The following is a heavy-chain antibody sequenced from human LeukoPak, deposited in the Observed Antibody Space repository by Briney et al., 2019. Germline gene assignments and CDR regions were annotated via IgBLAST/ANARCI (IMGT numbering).Heavy chain of an antibody. CDR2: INSSTTHL. D-gene: IGHD2-21*02. V-gene: IGHV3-21*01. CDR1: CFTFRFYS. CDR3: ATKGGNECVTS. J-gene: IGHJ5*02. Sequence: GGPLRLSHAACCFTFRFYSKNSVRQAPGQRLEWHSSINSSTTHLYYPDSVKGRFAFSGDNANNTMYLQMNSLRAHDTAMYYCATKGGNECVTSWGQGTLVTVSS.